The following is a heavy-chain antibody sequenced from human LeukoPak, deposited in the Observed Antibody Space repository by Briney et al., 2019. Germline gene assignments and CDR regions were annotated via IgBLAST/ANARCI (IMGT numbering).Heavy chain of an antibody. D-gene: IGHD3-10*01. Sequence: PGRSLRLSCVASGFIFSDYWMHWVRQSPGKGLEWVANIKQDGSEKHYVDSVKGRFTISRDNAKNSVYLQMNSLRAEDTAVYYCARGQPFGSHWGQGTLVTVSS. V-gene: IGHV3-7*03. CDR1: GFIFSDYW. CDR2: IKQDGSEK. J-gene: IGHJ4*02. CDR3: ARGQPFGSH.